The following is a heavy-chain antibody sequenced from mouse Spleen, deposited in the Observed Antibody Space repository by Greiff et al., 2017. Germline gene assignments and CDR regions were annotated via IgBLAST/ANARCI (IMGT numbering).Heavy chain of an antibody. J-gene: IGHJ4*01. V-gene: IGHV5-12*02. CDR1: GFTFSDYY. D-gene: IGHD1-1*01. CDR3: ARHGPTTGYAMDY. CDR2: ISNGGGST. Sequence: EVKLMESGGGLVQPGGSLKLSCATSGFTFSDYYMYWVRQTPEKRLEWVAYISNGGGSTYYPDTVKGRFTISRDNAKNTLYLQMSRLKSEDTAMYYCARHGPTTGYAMDYWGQGTSVTVSS.